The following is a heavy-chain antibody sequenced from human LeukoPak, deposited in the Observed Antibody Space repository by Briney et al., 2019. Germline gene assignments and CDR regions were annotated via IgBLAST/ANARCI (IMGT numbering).Heavy chain of an antibody. CDR3: ARVGYYDFWSGLIPHTYYMDV. D-gene: IGHD3-3*01. Sequence: GGSLSLSCAASGFTFSSYAMSWVRQAPGKGLEWVSYISRSNTIYYADSVKGRFTVSRDNAKDSLFLQMNSLRAEDTAVYYCARVGYYDFWSGLIPHTYYMDVWGKGTTVTVSS. CDR1: GFTFSSYA. CDR2: ISRSNTI. J-gene: IGHJ6*03. V-gene: IGHV3-48*01.